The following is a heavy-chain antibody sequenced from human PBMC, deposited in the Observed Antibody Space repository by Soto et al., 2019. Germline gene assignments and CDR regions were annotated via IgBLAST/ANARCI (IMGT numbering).Heavy chain of an antibody. J-gene: IGHJ4*02. CDR3: AKDIQEWELHYPDN. Sequence: EVQLVESGGGLVQPGRSLRLSCAPSGFTFDDYAMPWVRQAPGKGLEWVSGISWNSGSIGYADSVKGRFTISRDNAKNSLYLQMNSLRAEDTALYYCAKDIQEWELHYPDNWGQGTLVAVSS. D-gene: IGHD1-26*01. V-gene: IGHV3-9*01. CDR2: ISWNSGSI. CDR1: GFTFDDYA.